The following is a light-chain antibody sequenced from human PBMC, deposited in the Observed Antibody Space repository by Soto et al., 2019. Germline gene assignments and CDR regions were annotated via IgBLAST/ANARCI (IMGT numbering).Light chain of an antibody. CDR2: DAS. J-gene: IGKJ1*01. Sequence: ETVLAQAPATLSLSPGERATLSCRASQSVTTYLAWYQQKPGQAPRLLIYDASTRATGIPARFSGSGSGTDFTLTISDVQPEDFAVYYCHQRQSWPRTFGQGTKVDI. CDR3: HQRQSWPRT. V-gene: IGKV3-11*01. CDR1: QSVTTY.